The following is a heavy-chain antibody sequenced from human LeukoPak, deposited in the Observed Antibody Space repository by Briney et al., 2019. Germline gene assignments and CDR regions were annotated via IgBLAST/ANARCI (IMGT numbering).Heavy chain of an antibody. J-gene: IGHJ4*02. V-gene: IGHV4-34*01. CDR3: ARGGSASPFDY. D-gene: IGHD6-25*01. CDR1: GGSFSGYY. Sequence: NPSETLSLTCAVYGGSFSGYYWSWIRQPPGKGLEWIGEINHSGSTNYNPSLKSRVTISVDTSKNQFSLKLSSVTAADTAVYYRARGGSASPFDYWGQGTLVTVSS. CDR2: INHSGST.